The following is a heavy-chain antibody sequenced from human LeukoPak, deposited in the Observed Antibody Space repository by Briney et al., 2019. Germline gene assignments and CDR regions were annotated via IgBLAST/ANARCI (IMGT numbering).Heavy chain of an antibody. D-gene: IGHD3/OR15-3a*01. CDR3: VRHSAGLDY. Sequence: ASETLSLTCTVSGGSISSYYWSWIRQPPGKGLEWIGYIYYSGSTNYNPSLKSRVTISVDTSKNQFSLKLSSVTAADTAVYYCVRHSAGLDYWGQGTLVTVSS. J-gene: IGHJ4*02. V-gene: IGHV4-59*08. CDR2: IYYSGST. CDR1: GGSISSYY.